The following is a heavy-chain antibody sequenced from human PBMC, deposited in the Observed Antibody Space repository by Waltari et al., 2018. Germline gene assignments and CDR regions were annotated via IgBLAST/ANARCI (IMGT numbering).Heavy chain of an antibody. CDR3: AREAIAAAGTDVGWFDP. CDR2: ISSSSSYI. CDR1: GFTFSSYS. D-gene: IGHD6-13*01. J-gene: IGHJ5*02. V-gene: IGHV3-21*01. Sequence: EVQLVESGGGLVKPGGSLRLSCAASGFTFSSYSMNWVRQAPGKGLEWVSSISSSSSYIYYADSVKGRFTISRDNAKNSLYLQMNSLRAEDTAVYYCAREAIAAAGTDVGWFDPWGQGTLVTVSS.